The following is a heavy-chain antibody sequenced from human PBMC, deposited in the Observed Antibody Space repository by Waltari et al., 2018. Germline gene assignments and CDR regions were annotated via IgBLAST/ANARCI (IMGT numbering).Heavy chain of an antibody. V-gene: IGHV3-48*01. CDR1: GFGFSTYS. CDR2: ISGSSSTI. D-gene: IGHD1-1*01. Sequence: EVQLVESGGGLVQPGGSLRLSCAASGFGFSTYSMNWVRQAPGKGLEWVSHISGSSSTIYYADSMKGRFTISGDNAKNSLYLQMNSLRGEDTAVYYCAREATGLDYWGQGTLVTVSS. CDR3: AREATGLDY. J-gene: IGHJ4*02.